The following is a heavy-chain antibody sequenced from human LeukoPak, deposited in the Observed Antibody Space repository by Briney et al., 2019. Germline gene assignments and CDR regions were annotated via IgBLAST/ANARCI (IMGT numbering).Heavy chain of an antibody. D-gene: IGHD3-10*01. CDR2: IKSDASTT. CDR3: ARGGSGGNWLDP. V-gene: IGHV3-74*01. CDR1: GFTFSSHS. Sequence: GGSLRLSCAASGFTFSSHSMLWVRQTPGKGLVWVSRIKSDASTTSYADSVKGRFTISRDNAKNTLYLQMNSLRPEDTAVYYGARGGSGGNWLDPWGQGTLVTVSS. J-gene: IGHJ5*02.